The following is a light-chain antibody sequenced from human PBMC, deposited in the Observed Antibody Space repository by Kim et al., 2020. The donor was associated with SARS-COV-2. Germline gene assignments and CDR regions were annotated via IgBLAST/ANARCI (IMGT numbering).Light chain of an antibody. Sequence: GGTVTLTCGYNTGAVTSGHYPYRFQQKPGQAPRTLIYDTNNKHSWTPARFSGSLRGGKAALTLSGAQPEDEADYYCFLSYGDARRVFGGGTQLTVL. J-gene: IGLJ3*02. V-gene: IGLV7-46*01. CDR2: DTN. CDR1: TGAVTSGHY. CDR3: FLSYGDARRV.